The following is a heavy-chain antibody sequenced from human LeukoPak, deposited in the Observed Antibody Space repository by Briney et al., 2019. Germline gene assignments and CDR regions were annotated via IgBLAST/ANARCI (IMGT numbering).Heavy chain of an antibody. Sequence: PSETLSLTCTVSGYSISSGYYWGWIRQPPGKGLEWIGSIYHSGRTFYNPSLKSRVTISVDTSKNQFSLKLSSVTAADTAVYYCFLRGAYAFDIWGQGTMVTVSS. CDR1: GYSISSGYY. J-gene: IGHJ3*02. D-gene: IGHD5-24*01. CDR3: FLRGAYAFDI. CDR2: IYHSGRT. V-gene: IGHV4-38-2*02.